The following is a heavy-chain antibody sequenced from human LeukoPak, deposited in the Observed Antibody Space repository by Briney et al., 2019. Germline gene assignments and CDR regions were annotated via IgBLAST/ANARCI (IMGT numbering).Heavy chain of an antibody. CDR3: AIHGPLGATFY. D-gene: IGHD1-26*01. Sequence: GGSLRLSCAASGFTFDDYGMSWVRQAPGKGLEWVSGINWNGGSTGYADSVKGRFTISRDNAKNSLYLQMNSLRAEDTALCYCAIHGPLGATFYWGQGTLVTVSS. J-gene: IGHJ4*02. CDR1: GFTFDDYG. CDR2: INWNGGST. V-gene: IGHV3-20*04.